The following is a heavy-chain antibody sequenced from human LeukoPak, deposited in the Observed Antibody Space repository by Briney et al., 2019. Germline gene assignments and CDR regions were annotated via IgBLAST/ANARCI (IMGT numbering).Heavy chain of an antibody. V-gene: IGHV3-74*01. D-gene: IGHD2-15*01. CDR2: IHSDESSA. Sequence: PGGSLRLSCAASGFSFINSWMHWVRQAPGKGLVWVSRIHSDESSARCADSVKGRFTISRDNAKNTLSLQMNSLRAEDTAVYYCARDLVGALDFWGQGTLVTVSS. CDR3: ARDLVGALDF. CDR1: GFSFINSW. J-gene: IGHJ4*02.